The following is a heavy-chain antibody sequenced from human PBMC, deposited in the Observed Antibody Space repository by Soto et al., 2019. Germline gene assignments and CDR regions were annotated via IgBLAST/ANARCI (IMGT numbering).Heavy chain of an antibody. CDR1: GFSFSDYS. V-gene: IGHV3-23*01. J-gene: IGHJ5*02. CDR2: ISDGGPNT. Sequence: GGSLRLSCTGSGFSFSDYSIGWVRQAPGKGLEWVSFISDGGPNTYYTDYVKGRITISRNKSKNTVYLQLQGMRTEDTAIYFWARSFDFCVRDFPFDPWGQGTLVTVSS. D-gene: IGHD3-3*01. CDR3: ARSFDFCVRDFPFDP.